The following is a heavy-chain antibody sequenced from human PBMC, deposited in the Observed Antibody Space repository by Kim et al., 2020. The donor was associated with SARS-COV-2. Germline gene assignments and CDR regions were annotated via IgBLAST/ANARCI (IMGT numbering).Heavy chain of an antibody. Sequence: TNYNPSLQSRVTISVDTSKNQFSLKLSSVTAADTAVYYCAGGVGATPSDYWGQGTLVTVSS. J-gene: IGHJ4*02. CDR3: AGGVGATPSDY. CDR2: T. V-gene: IGHV4-4*09. D-gene: IGHD1-26*01.